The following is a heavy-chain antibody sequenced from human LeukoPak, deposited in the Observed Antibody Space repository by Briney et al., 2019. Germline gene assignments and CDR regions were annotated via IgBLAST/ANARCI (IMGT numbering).Heavy chain of an antibody. Sequence: PGGSLRLSCAASGFTFSSYGMHWVRQAPGKGLEWVAFIRYDGSNKYYADSVKGRFTISRDNSKNTLYLQMNSLRAEDTAVYYRAKDIEEGVDFTFDYWGQGTLVTVSS. CDR1: GFTFSSYG. V-gene: IGHV3-30*02. CDR2: IRYDGSNK. D-gene: IGHD3-9*01. CDR3: AKDIEEGVDFTFDY. J-gene: IGHJ4*02.